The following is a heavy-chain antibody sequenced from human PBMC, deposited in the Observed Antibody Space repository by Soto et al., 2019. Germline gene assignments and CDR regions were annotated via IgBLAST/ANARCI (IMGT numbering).Heavy chain of an antibody. CDR3: ARVDYYDDYGGHYFDY. J-gene: IGHJ4*02. D-gene: IGHD3-22*01. V-gene: IGHV4-31*03. CDR2: IYFIGSP. Sequence: SETLSLTCTVCGASVTAGGYYWSWIRQHPGKVLEWIGFIYFIGSPSYNPSLKSRITMSLDTSKNQFSLNLTSVTAADTAVYFCARVDYYDDYGGHYFDYWGQGILVTVSS. CDR1: GASVTAGGYY.